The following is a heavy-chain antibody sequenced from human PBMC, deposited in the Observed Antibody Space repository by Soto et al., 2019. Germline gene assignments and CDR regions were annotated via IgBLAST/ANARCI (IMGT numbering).Heavy chain of an antibody. CDR1: GYTFTSYA. Sequence: ASVKVSCKASGYTFTSYAMHWVRQAPGQRLEWMGWINAGNGNTKYSQKFQGRVTITRDTSASTAYMELSSLRSEDTAVYYCARNLGMGTTLYYWGQGTLVTVSS. D-gene: IGHD1-1*01. V-gene: IGHV1-3*01. CDR2: INAGNGNT. CDR3: ARNLGMGTTLYY. J-gene: IGHJ4*02.